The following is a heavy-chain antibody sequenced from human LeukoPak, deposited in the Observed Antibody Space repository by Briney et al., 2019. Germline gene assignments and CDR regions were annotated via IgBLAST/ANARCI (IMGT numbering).Heavy chain of an antibody. CDR2: IIPIFGTA. J-gene: IGHJ1*01. Sequence: ASVKVSCKASGGTFSSYAISWVRQAPGQGLEWMGGIIPIFGTANYAQKFQGRVTITADESTSTAYMELSSLRSEDTAVYYCARTCGGDCYAEYFQHWGQGTLVTVSS. D-gene: IGHD2-21*02. V-gene: IGHV1-69*13. CDR3: ARTCGGDCYAEYFQH. CDR1: GGTFSSYA.